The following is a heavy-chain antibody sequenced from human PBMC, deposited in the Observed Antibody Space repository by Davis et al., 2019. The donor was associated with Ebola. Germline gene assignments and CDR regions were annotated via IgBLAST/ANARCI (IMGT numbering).Heavy chain of an antibody. J-gene: IGHJ4*02. D-gene: IGHD4-17*01. Sequence: PGGSLRLSCAVSGFTFSSYWMSWVRQAPGKGLEWVANIKQDGSELHYVDSVKGRFTISRDNTKNSLYLQMNSLRDEDTALYYCSRGGAVKFDYWGQGTLVTVSS. V-gene: IGHV3-7*01. CDR2: IKQDGSEL. CDR3: SRGGAVKFDY. CDR1: GFTFSSYW.